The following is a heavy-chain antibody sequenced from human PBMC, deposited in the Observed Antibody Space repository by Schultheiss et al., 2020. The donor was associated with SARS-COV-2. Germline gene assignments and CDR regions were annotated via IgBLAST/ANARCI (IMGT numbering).Heavy chain of an antibody. Sequence: SETLSLTCTVSGGSISSGGYYWGSIRQPPGKGLEWIGSIYTSGSTNYNPSLKSRVTMSVDTSKNQFSLKLSSVTAADTAVYYCARNRGIIATTSYWFDPWGQGTLVTVSS. CDR2: IYTSGST. D-gene: IGHD1-7*01. CDR3: ARNRGIIATTSYWFDP. J-gene: IGHJ5*02. CDR1: GGSISSGGYY. V-gene: IGHV4-39*07.